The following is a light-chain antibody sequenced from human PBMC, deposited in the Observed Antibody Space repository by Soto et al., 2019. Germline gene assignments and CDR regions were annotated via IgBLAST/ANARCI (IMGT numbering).Light chain of an antibody. Sequence: QSVLTPPPSASGTPGQRVTISCSGSSSNIGSNTVNWYQQLPGTAPKLLIYSNNQRPSGVPDRFSGSKSGTSASLAISGLQSEDEADYYCAAWDDSLNYVFGTGTKVTVL. CDR2: SNN. J-gene: IGLJ1*01. CDR3: AAWDDSLNYV. V-gene: IGLV1-44*01. CDR1: SSNIGSNT.